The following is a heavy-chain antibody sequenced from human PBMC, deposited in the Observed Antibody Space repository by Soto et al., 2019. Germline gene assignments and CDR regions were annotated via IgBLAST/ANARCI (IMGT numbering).Heavy chain of an antibody. Sequence: GGSLRLSCAASGFTFSSYAMHWVRQAPGKGLEWVAVISYDGSNKYYADSVKGRFTISRDNSKNTLYLQMNSLRAEDTAVYYCAREYSSSWYDYYGMDVWGQGTTVTVSS. CDR2: ISYDGSNK. CDR1: GFTFSSYA. J-gene: IGHJ6*02. D-gene: IGHD6-13*01. V-gene: IGHV3-30-3*01. CDR3: AREYSSSWYDYYGMDV.